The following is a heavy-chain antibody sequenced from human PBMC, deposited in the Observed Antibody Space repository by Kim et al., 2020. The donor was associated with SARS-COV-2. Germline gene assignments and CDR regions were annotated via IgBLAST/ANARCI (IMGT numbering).Heavy chain of an antibody. CDR3: ARVIGSGSPTGWFDP. J-gene: IGHJ5*02. CDR2: ISGSGSSI. Sequence: GGSLRLSCAASGFTFTDYYMSWIRQAPGKGLEWLSYISGSGSSIFSADSVKGRFTISRDNTKNSLFLQMNSLRDEDTAVYYCARVIGSGSPTGWFDPWGQGTQVTVSS. CDR1: GFTFTDYY. D-gene: IGHD1-26*01. V-gene: IGHV3-11*01.